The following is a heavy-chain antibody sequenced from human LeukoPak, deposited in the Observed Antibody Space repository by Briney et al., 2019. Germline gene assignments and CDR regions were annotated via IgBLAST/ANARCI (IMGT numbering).Heavy chain of an antibody. CDR1: GYTFTDYY. D-gene: IGHD3-10*01. CDR3: ARGAANYFASGSH. J-gene: IGHJ4*02. Sequence: ASVKVSCKASGYTFTDYYLHWVRQAPGQGLEWMGWINPNSGGTNSAQKFQGWVTMTRDTSISTAYVELNSLTSDDTAVYFCARGAANYFASGSHWGQGTLVTVSS. V-gene: IGHV1-2*04. CDR2: INPNSGGT.